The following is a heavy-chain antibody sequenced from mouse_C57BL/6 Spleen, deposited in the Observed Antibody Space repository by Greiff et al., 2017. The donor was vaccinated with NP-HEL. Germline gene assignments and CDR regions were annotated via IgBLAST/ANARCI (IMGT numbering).Heavy chain of an antibody. CDR2: IHPNSGST. D-gene: IGHD2-4*01. V-gene: IGHV1-64*01. J-gene: IGHJ3*01. CDR1: GYTFTSYW. CDR3: ARSPPNYDYGAWFAY. Sequence: VQLQQPGAELVKPGASVKLSCKASGYTFTSYWMHWVKQRPGQGLEWIGMIHPNSGSTNYNEKFKSKATLTVDKSSSTAYMQLSSLTSEDSAVYYCARSPPNYDYGAWFAYWGQGTLVTVSA.